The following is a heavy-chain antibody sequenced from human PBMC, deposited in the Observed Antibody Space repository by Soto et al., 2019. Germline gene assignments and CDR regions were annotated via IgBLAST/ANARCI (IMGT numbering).Heavy chain of an antibody. CDR1: GFTFSSYA. V-gene: IGHV3-30-3*01. D-gene: IGHD6-19*01. CDR2: ISYDGSNK. Sequence: QVQLVESGGGVVQPGRSLRLSCAASGFTFSSYAMHWVRQAPGKGLEWVAVISYDGSNKYYEDSVKGRFTISRDNSKNTMNLQMNSLRAEDTAVYSCARVGYSSGWFDGFDIWGQGTMVTVSS. CDR3: ARVGYSSGWFDGFDI. J-gene: IGHJ3*02.